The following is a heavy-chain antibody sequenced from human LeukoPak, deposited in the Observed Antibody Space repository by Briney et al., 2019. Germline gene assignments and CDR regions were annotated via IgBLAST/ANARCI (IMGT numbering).Heavy chain of an antibody. CDR3: ARAGGYCSSTSCRRYYMDV. J-gene: IGHJ6*03. D-gene: IGHD2-2*01. CDR1: GYTFTSYD. Sequence: ASVKVSCKASGYTFTSYDINWVRRATGQGLEWMGWMNPNSGNTGYAQKFQGRVTMTRNTSISTAYMELSSLRSEDTAVYYCARAGGYCSSTSCRRYYMDVWGKGTTVTVSS. CDR2: MNPNSGNT. V-gene: IGHV1-8*01.